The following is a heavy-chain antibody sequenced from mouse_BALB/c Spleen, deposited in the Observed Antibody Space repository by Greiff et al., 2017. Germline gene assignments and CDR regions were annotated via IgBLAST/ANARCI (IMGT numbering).Heavy chain of an antibody. CDR1: GSTFTSYV. V-gene: IGHV1-14*01. D-gene: IGHD2-2*01. J-gene: IGHJ3*01. CDR3: ARKGSYYGYDFAY. CDR2: LNPYNDGT. Sequence: EVQLQQSGPELVKPGASVKMSCKASGSTFTSYVMHWVKQKPGPGLEWIGYLNPYNDGTKYNEKFKGKATLTSDKSSSTAYMELSSLTSEDSAVYYCARKGSYYGYDFAYWGQGTLVTVSA.